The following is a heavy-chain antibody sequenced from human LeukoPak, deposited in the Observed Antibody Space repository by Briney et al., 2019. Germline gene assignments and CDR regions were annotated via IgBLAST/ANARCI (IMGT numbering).Heavy chain of an antibody. V-gene: IGHV3-66*01. D-gene: IGHD3-16*01. CDR3: ARGPWASFDY. CDR2: IYSDGDT. Sequence: PGRSLRLSCAASGFTFSSYGMHWVRQAPGKGLEWVSVIYSDGDTYYVDSVKGRFTISRDNSKNTLYLQMNGLRAEDTAVYYCARGPWASFDYWGQGTLVTVSS. J-gene: IGHJ4*02. CDR1: GFTFSSYG.